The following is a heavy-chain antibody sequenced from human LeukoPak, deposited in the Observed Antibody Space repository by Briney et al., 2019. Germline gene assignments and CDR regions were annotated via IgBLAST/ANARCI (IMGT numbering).Heavy chain of an antibody. V-gene: IGHV1-46*01. J-gene: IGHJ5*02. CDR3: ARDNSVRDEARWFNP. CDR1: GYTFTINY. CDR2: ISPSGGAT. D-gene: IGHD5-24*01. Sequence: ASVKVSCKAFGYTFTINYMHWVRQAPGQGPEWMGVISPSGGATTYAQKFQGRVTLTRDMATSTDYLEGSRLRSEDTAVYYCARDNSVRDEARWFNPWGQGTLVTVSS.